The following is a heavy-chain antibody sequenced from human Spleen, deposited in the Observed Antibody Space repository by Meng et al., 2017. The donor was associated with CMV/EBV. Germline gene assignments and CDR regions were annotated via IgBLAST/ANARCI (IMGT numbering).Heavy chain of an antibody. CDR3: ARDSDSSSPYFDY. D-gene: IGHD6-6*01. CDR2: ISGSGGST. J-gene: IGHJ4*02. Sequence: VLGVEFGGGVVQPGRSPGLSCGASGFTFSSYTMSWVRQAPGKGLEWVSAISGSGGSTYYADSVKGRFTISRDNSKNTLYLQMNSLRAEDTAVYYCARDSDSSSPYFDYWGQGTLVTVSS. V-gene: IGHV3-23*04. CDR1: GFTFSSYT.